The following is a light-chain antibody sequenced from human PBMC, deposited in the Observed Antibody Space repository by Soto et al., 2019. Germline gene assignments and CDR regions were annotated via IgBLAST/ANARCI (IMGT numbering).Light chain of an antibody. J-gene: IGKJ5*01. CDR3: QRYVSPPIT. Sequence: EIVLTQSPGTLSLSPGERATLSCRASQSVTSTYLGWYQQKPGQAPRLLIYGSSSSAAGLPDRFSGSASGTVFTLTISRLAPEYFAVYYCQRYVSPPITFGQGTRLEIK. CDR1: QSVTSTY. V-gene: IGKV3-20*01. CDR2: GSS.